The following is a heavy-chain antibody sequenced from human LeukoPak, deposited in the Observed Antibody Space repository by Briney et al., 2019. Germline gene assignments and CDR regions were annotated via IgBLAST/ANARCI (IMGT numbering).Heavy chain of an antibody. V-gene: IGHV3-7*01. Sequence: PGGSLRLSCAASGLTFTDFWMNWVRLAPGRGLEWLANINPDGNEKYYVDSVKGRFAMSGDNAKNEVYLEMNSLRAEDTGVYYCSGRDSSRSPRAYWGQGTLVSVSS. J-gene: IGHJ4*02. D-gene: IGHD6-13*01. CDR1: GLTFTDFW. CDR2: INPDGNEK. CDR3: SGRDSSRSPRAY.